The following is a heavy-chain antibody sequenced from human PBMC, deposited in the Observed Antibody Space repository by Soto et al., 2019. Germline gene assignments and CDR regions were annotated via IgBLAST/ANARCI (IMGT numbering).Heavy chain of an antibody. CDR2: TSYTGTT. Sequence: TETLSLNCIFSGDSITSYQWSWIRQLPGKGLEWIAYTSYTGTTNYNPSLKSRVTISMDTPKNQLSLKLTSMTAADPAVYSCARDRHAGFTDDFDPWGQWNLFTDSS. V-gene: IGHV4-59*01. CDR1: GDSITSYQ. CDR3: ARDRHAGFTDDFDP. D-gene: IGHD1-1*01. J-gene: IGHJ5*02.